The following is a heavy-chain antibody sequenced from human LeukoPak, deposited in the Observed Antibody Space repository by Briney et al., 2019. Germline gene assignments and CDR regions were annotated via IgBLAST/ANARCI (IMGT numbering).Heavy chain of an antibody. CDR2: ISGSGGST. CDR1: GFTFSSYA. J-gene: IGHJ3*02. V-gene: IGHV3-23*01. Sequence: GGSLRLSCAASGFTFSSYAMSWVRQAPGKGLEWVSAISGSGGSTYYADSVKGRFTISRDNSKNTLYLQMSSLRAEDTAVYYCAKDVSNGDYVPDAFDIWGQGTMVTVSS. D-gene: IGHD4-17*01. CDR3: AKDVSNGDYVPDAFDI.